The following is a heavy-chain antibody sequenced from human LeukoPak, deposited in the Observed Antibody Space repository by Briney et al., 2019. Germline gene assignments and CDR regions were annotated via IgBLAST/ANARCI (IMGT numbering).Heavy chain of an antibody. V-gene: IGHV4-59*08. D-gene: IGHD4-23*01. Sequence: SETLSLTCTVSGGSISSYYWSWLRQPPGKGLEWLWYIYYSGSTNYNPSLKSRVTISVDTSKNQFSLKLSSVTAAGTAVYYCARHGDGGNSYDYWGQGTLVTVSS. CDR1: GGSISSYY. CDR2: IYYSGST. J-gene: IGHJ4*02. CDR3: ARHGDGGNSYDY.